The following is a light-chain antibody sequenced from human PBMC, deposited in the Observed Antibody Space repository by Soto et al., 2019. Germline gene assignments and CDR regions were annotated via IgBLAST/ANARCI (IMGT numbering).Light chain of an antibody. CDR1: NSDVGTYNL. Sequence: QSVLTQPASVSGSPGQSVTVSCTGSNSDVGTYNLVSWYQQHPGKAPKLMIYEVAKRPSGVSDRFSGFKSGNTASLTISGLQAEDEADYHCCSYAGNSAWVFGGGTKLTVL. J-gene: IGLJ3*02. CDR2: EVA. CDR3: CSYAGNSAWV. V-gene: IGLV2-23*02.